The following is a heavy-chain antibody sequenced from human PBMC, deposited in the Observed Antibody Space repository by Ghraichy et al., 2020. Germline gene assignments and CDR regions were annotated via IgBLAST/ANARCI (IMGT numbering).Heavy chain of an antibody. CDR1: GFTFSSYA. CDR2: ISSNGGST. J-gene: IGHJ4*02. CDR3: ARAEQLASFDY. V-gene: IGHV3-64*01. D-gene: IGHD6-6*01. Sequence: GESLNISCAASGFTFSSYAMHWVRQAPGKGLEYVSAISSNGGSTYYANSVKGRFTISRDNSKNTLYLQMGSLRAEDMAVYYCARAEQLASFDYWGQGTLVTVSS.